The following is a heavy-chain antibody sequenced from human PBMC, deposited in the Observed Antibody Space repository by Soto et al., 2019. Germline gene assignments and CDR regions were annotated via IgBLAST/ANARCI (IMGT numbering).Heavy chain of an antibody. D-gene: IGHD3-10*01. CDR3: ARGVGSGSYYNQYNWFDP. Sequence: ASVKVSCKASGYTFINYGISWVRQAPGQGLEWMGWISAYNGNTKYAQKLQGRVTMATGTSTSTAYMELRSLRSDDTAVYYCARGVGSGSYYNQYNWFDPWGQGTLVTVSS. CDR1: GYTFINYG. V-gene: IGHV1-18*01. J-gene: IGHJ5*02. CDR2: ISAYNGNT.